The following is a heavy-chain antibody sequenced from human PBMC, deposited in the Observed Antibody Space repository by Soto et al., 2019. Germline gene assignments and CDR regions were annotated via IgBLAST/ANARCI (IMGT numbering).Heavy chain of an antibody. V-gene: IGHV5-51*01. D-gene: IGHD5-18*01. CDR2: IYPGDSDT. Sequence: RGESLKISCQGSGYRCASYGIGWVRQMPGKGLEWMGIIYPGDSDTRYSPSFQGQVTISADKSISTAYLQWSSLKASDTAMYYCARAGYSYVYGMDVWGQGTTVTVSS. CDR1: GYRCASYG. CDR3: ARAGYSYVYGMDV. J-gene: IGHJ6*02.